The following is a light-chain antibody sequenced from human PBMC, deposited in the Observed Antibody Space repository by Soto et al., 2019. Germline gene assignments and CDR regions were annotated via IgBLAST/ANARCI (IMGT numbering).Light chain of an antibody. J-gene: IGKJ4*01. CDR2: DAY. CDR1: QGISSF. CDR3: HQRSSWPLT. V-gene: IGKV3-11*01. Sequence: EIVLTQSPATLSLSPGERATLSCRASQGISSFLAWFQQKPGQAPRLLIYDAYNWATGIPARFSGSGSGIDFTLTISSLEPEDFAVYYCHQRSSWPLTFGGGTKVEIK.